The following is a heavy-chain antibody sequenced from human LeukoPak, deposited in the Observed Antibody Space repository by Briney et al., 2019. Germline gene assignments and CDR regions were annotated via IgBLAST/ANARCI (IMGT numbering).Heavy chain of an antibody. CDR3: AKGGATVIDY. V-gene: IGHV3-74*01. D-gene: IGHD4-17*01. J-gene: IGHJ4*02. CDR2: INRDGIST. CDR1: AFTSSSYW. Sequence: GWSLTLSCLAYAFTSSSYWMHWVRHAQGKGLVWVSRINRDGISTSYADSVKGRCTISRDNAKNTLYLQMNSLRADYTAVYYYAKGGATVIDYWGQGTLVTVSS.